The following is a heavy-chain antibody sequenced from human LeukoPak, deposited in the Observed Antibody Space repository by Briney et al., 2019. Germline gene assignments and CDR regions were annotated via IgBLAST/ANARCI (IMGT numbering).Heavy chain of an antibody. D-gene: IGHD3-10*01. Sequence: GGSLRLSCAASGFTFSSFSMNWVRQAPGKGLEWVSYISSSSSTIYYADSVKGRFTISRDNAKNSLYLQMNSLRDEDTAVYYCARDHYYGSGSRYYFDYWGQGTLVTVSS. CDR2: ISSSSSTI. CDR1: GFTFSSFS. V-gene: IGHV3-48*02. CDR3: ARDHYYGSGSRYYFDY. J-gene: IGHJ4*02.